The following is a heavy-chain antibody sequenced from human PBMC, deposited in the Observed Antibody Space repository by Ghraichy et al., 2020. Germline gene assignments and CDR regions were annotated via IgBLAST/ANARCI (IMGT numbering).Heavy chain of an antibody. J-gene: IGHJ6*02. CDR3: AKKVRSGRTRYDYYGMDV. D-gene: IGHD3-10*01. Sequence: GGSLRLSCAASGFTFSDYAMNWVRQAPGKGLEWVSTISASAVSTYYADSVKGRFTISRDNSKNTLYLQMNSLRAEDTAIFYCAKKVRSGRTRYDYYGMDVWGQGTTVTVSS. CDR1: GFTFSDYA. V-gene: IGHV3-23*01. CDR2: ISASAVST.